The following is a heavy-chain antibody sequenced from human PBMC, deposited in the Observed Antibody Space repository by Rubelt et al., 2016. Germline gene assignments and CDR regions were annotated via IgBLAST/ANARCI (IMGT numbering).Heavy chain of an antibody. V-gene: IGHV3-30*02. Sequence: QVQLVESGGGVVQPGGSLRLSCAASGFTFSTYGMHWVRQAPGKGLEWVAFIRYDGSNKYYADSVKGRFTISRDKSKSTLDLQMNSLRAEDTALYYCARNLTHWGQGTLVTVSS. CDR3: ARNLTH. D-gene: IGHD1-14*01. CDR1: GFTFSTYG. J-gene: IGHJ4*02. CDR2: IRYDGSNK.